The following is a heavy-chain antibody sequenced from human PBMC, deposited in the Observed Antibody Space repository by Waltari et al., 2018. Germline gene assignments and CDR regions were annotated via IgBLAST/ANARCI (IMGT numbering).Heavy chain of an antibody. CDR1: GYSFTNYA. Sequence: QVQLVQSGSEWKKPGASVKVSCKAYGYSFTNYAINWVRQAPGQGLELIGWITTNTENPTYTQGFTRRFVFSLDTSVSTAYLQINDLKAKDTAIYYCAREVVPAAKIVVNWFDPWGQGTQVTVSS. J-gene: IGHJ5*02. D-gene: IGHD2-2*01. V-gene: IGHV7-4-1*02. CDR2: ITTNTENP. CDR3: AREVVPAAKIVVNWFDP.